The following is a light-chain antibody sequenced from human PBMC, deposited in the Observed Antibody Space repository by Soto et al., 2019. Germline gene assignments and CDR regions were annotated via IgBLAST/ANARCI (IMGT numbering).Light chain of an antibody. J-gene: IGKJ4*01. V-gene: IGKV3-11*01. Sequence: EIVLTQSPATLSLSPGARATLSCRASQSVSRYLAWYQQKPGQAPRLLIYDASNRATGIPARFSGSGSGTDFTLTISSLEPEDFAVYYCQQRSDWPSTFGGGTKVQIK. CDR2: DAS. CDR1: QSVSRY. CDR3: QQRSDWPST.